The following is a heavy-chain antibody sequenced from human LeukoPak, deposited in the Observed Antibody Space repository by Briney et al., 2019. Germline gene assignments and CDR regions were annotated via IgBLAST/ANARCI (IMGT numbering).Heavy chain of an antibody. CDR1: GFTFSSYG. D-gene: IGHD1-26*01. J-gene: IGHJ4*02. Sequence: PGGSLRLSCAASGFTFSSYGMSWVRQAPGKGVEWVATISGSAYNTYYADSVKGRFTISRDNSANTVFLHMSSLRAEDTALYYCAKHSGSYFIYYVDSWGRGTLVTVSS. V-gene: IGHV3-23*01. CDR3: AKHSGSYFIYYVDS. CDR2: ISGSAYNT.